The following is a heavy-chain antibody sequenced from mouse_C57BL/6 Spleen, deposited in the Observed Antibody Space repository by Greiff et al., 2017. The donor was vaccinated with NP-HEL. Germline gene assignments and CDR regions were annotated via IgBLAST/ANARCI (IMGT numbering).Heavy chain of an antibody. CDR2: IYPRSGNT. Sequence: VKVVESGAELARPGASVKLSCKASGYTFTSYGISWVKQRTGQGLEWIGEIYPRSGNTYYNEKFKGKATLTADKSSSTAYMELRSLTSEDSAVYFCASPIYYYGSSLFAYWGQGTLVTVSA. CDR3: ASPIYYYGSSLFAY. V-gene: IGHV1-81*01. CDR1: GYTFTSYG. D-gene: IGHD1-1*01. J-gene: IGHJ3*01.